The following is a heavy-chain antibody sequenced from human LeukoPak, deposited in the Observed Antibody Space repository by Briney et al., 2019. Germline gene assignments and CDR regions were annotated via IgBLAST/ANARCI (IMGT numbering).Heavy chain of an antibody. D-gene: IGHD3-9*01. J-gene: IGHJ4*02. Sequence: SETLSLTCTVSGGSISTYYWSWIRQPPGKGLEWIGYIYYSGSTNYNPSLKSRVTISVDTSKNQFSLKLSSVTAADTAVYYCARGDDILTGQTWGYLNWGQGTLVTVSS. CDR2: IYYSGST. CDR3: ARGDDILTGQTWGYLN. CDR1: GGSISTYY. V-gene: IGHV4-59*01.